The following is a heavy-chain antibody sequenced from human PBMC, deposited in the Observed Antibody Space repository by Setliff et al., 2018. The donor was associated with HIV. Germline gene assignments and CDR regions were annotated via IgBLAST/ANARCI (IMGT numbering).Heavy chain of an antibody. D-gene: IGHD2-2*01. Sequence: SETLSLTCTVSGVSVSSGGYYWSWIRQRPGKGLEWIGYVYYTGTSYFNPSLKSRITISVDTSKNHFSLKLGFVTAADTAVYYCARGESTTWDLAEYFQHWGHGTLVTVSS. CDR3: ARGESTTWDLAEYFQH. J-gene: IGHJ1*01. CDR1: GVSVSSGGYY. CDR2: VYYTGTS. V-gene: IGHV4-31*03.